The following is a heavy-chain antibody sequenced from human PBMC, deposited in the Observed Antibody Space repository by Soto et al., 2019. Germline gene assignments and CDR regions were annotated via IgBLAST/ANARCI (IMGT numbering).Heavy chain of an antibody. CDR3: ARAEGRGYFDY. CDR1: GGSISSSSYY. V-gene: IGHV4-39*07. J-gene: IGHJ4*02. Sequence: SETLSLTCTVSGGSISSSSYYWGWIRQPPGKGLEWIGSIYYSGSTYYNPSLKSRVTISVDTSKNQFSLKLSSVTAADTAVYYCARAEGRGYFDYWGQGTLVTVSS. CDR2: IYYSGST. D-gene: IGHD3-10*01.